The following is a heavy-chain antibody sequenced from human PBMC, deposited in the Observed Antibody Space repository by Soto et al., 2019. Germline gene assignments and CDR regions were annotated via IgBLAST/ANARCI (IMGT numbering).Heavy chain of an antibody. CDR3: ARDRRDIVVVPAAVERGVVVGYYGMDV. D-gene: IGHD2-2*01. CDR2: IIPIFGTA. J-gene: IGHJ6*02. V-gene: IGHV1-69*13. Sequence: SVKVSCKASGGTFSSYAISWVRQAPGQGLEWMGGIIPIFGTANYAQKFQGRVTITADESTSTAYMELSSLRSEDTAVYYCARDRRDIVVVPAAVERGVVVGYYGMDVWGQGTTVTVSS. CDR1: GGTFSSYA.